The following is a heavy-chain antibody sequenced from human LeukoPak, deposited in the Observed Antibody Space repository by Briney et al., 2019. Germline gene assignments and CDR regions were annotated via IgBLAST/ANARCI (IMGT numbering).Heavy chain of an antibody. D-gene: IGHD5-24*01. CDR3: ARGGRRMMATITPWWFDP. CDR2: ISSSSSYI. V-gene: IGHV3-21*01. Sequence: GGSLGLSCAASGFTFSSYSMNWVRQAPGKGLEWVSSISSSSSYIYYADSVKGRFTISRDNAKNSLYLQMNSLRAEDTAVYYCARGGRRMMATITPWWFDPWGQGTLVTVSS. J-gene: IGHJ5*02. CDR1: GFTFSSYS.